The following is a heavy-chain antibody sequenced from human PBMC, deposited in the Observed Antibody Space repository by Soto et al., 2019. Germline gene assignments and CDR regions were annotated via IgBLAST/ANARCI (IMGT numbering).Heavy chain of an antibody. V-gene: IGHV4-31*03. J-gene: IGHJ5*02. CDR2: IYYSGST. CDR1: GGSISSGGYY. D-gene: IGHD2-2*01. Sequence: ASETLSLTCTVSGGSISSGGYYWSWIRQHPGKGLEWIGYIYYSGSTYYNPSLKSRVTISVDTSKNQFSLKLSSVTAADTAVYYCARDQCSSTSCQNWFDPWGQGTLVTVSS. CDR3: ARDQCSSTSCQNWFDP.